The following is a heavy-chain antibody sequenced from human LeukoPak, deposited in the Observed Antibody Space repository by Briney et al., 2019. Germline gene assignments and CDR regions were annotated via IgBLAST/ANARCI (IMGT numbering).Heavy chain of an antibody. Sequence: PGGSLRLSCTASGFTFSSYAMSWVRQAPGKGLEWGSAISGSGGSTYYADSVKGRFTISRDNSKNTLYLQMNSLRAEDTAVYYCANSGSFGVVIYYFDYWGQGTLVTVSS. D-gene: IGHD3-3*01. V-gene: IGHV3-23*01. CDR3: ANSGSFGVVIYYFDY. J-gene: IGHJ4*02. CDR1: GFTFSSYA. CDR2: ISGSGGST.